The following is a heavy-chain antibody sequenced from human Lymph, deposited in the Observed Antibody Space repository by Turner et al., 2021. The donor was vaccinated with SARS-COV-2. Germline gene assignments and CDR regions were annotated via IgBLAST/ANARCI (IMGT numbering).Heavy chain of an antibody. V-gene: IGHV4-39*01. CDR2: INDSGSN. D-gene: IGHD3-10*01. CDR3: ARLVRRAEYYFDY. J-gene: IGHJ4*02. Sequence: QLQLQESGPGLVKPSETLSLTCTVSGGSISSSSHYWGWIRQPPGRGLEWIGHINDSGSNYYNPSLKSRVTISVDTYKNQFSLKLSSVTAADTAVYYCARLVRRAEYYFDYWGQGTLVTVSS. CDR1: GGSISSSSHY.